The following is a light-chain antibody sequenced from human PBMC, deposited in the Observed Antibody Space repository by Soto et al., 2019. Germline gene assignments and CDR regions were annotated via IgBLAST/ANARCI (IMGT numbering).Light chain of an antibody. CDR3: CSYTGSSTWV. J-gene: IGLJ1*01. CDR2: EGS. CDR1: SSDVGSYNL. Sequence: QSALTQPASVSGSPGQSITISCTGTSSDVGSYNLVSWYQHHPGKAPKLMIYEGSRRPSGVSNRFSGSKSGNTASLTISGLQAEDEADYYCCSYTGSSTWVFGTGTKVTVL. V-gene: IGLV2-23*01.